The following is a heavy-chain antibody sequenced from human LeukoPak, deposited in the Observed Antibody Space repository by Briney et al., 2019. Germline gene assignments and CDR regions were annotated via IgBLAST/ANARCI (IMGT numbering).Heavy chain of an antibody. D-gene: IGHD2-21*02. CDR2: ISTYSGNT. CDR1: GYTFTSYA. V-gene: IGHV1-18*01. CDR3: ARGGSRVVTYGNFDY. J-gene: IGHJ4*02. Sequence: GASVKVSCKPSGYTFTSYAISWLRQAPGQGLEWMGWISTYSGNTNYAQKLQGRITMTIETSTSTAYMELRSLRSDDTAVYYCARGGSRVVTYGNFDYWGQGTLVTVPS.